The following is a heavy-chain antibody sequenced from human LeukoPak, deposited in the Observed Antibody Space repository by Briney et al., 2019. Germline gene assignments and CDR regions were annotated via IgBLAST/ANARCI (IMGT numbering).Heavy chain of an antibody. CDR3: ARWRCSGTSCYAGGFDI. J-gene: IGHJ3*02. CDR1: GFTVSSNY. V-gene: IGHV3-66*01. D-gene: IGHD2-2*01. Sequence: GGSLRLSCAASGFTVSSNYMSWVRQAPGKGLEWVSVIYSDGSTYYADSVKGRFTISRDNSKSTLYIQMNSLRAEDTAVYYCARWRCSGTSCYAGGFDIWGQGTMVTVSS. CDR2: IYSDGST.